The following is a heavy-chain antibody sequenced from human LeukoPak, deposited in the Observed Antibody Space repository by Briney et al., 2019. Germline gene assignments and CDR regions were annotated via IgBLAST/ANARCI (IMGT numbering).Heavy chain of an antibody. Sequence: SETLSLTCIVSGGSISRTSYYWGWIRQPPGKGLEWIGSMYYSGTTYKNPSLKSRVTISFDMTTNQFSLKLSSVTAADAAVYYCARDVAGRGYYFDYWGQGTLVTVSS. CDR3: ARDVAGRGYYFDY. CDR1: GGSISRTSYY. CDR2: MYYSGTT. D-gene: IGHD6-19*01. V-gene: IGHV4-39*07. J-gene: IGHJ4*02.